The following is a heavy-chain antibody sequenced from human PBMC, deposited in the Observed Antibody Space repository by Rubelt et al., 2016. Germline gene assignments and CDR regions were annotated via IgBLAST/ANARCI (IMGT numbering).Heavy chain of an antibody. V-gene: IGHV4-34*01. J-gene: IGHJ4*02. CDR3: ARGKEGLGVTMMDY. CDR2: INHSGST. CDR1: GGSFSGYY. Sequence: QVQLQQWGAGLLKPSETLSLTCAVYGGSFSGYYWSWIRQPPGKGLERIGEINHSGSTNYNPSLSRGVTISVDTSKNQFSLKLSAVTAADTAVYYCARGKEGLGVTMMDYWGQGTLVTVSS. D-gene: IGHD3-22*01.